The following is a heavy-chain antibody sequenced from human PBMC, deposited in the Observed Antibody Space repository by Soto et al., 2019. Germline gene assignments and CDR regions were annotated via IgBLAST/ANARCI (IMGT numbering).Heavy chain of an antibody. V-gene: IGHV3-21*01. CDR2: ISSSSSYI. J-gene: IGHJ3*02. D-gene: IGHD3-3*01. CDR3: ARFDLWGGYYVDDAFDI. Sequence: EVQLVESGGGLVKPGGSLRLSCAASGFTFSSYSMNWVRQAPGKGLEWVSSISSSSSYIYYADSVKGRFTISRDNAKNSLYLQMNSLRADDTAVYYCARFDLWGGYYVDDAFDIWGQGTMVTVSS. CDR1: GFTFSSYS.